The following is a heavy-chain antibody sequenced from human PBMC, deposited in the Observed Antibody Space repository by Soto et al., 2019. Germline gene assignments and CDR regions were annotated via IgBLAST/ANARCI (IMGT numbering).Heavy chain of an antibody. CDR1: GFTFSGSA. CDR3: TRIFFGLDPRSCAFDI. CDR2: IRSKANSYAT. D-gene: IGHD3-3*01. V-gene: IGHV3-73*01. J-gene: IGHJ3*02. Sequence: EVQLVESGGGLVQPGGSLKLSCAATGFTFSGSAMHWVRQASGKGREWIGRIRSKANSYATAYAASVKGRFTISRDDSKNTAYLQMNSLKTEDTAVYYCTRIFFGLDPRSCAFDIWGQGTMVTVSS.